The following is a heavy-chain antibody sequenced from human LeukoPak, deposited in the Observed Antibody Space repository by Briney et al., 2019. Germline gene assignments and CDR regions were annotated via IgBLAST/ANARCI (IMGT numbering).Heavy chain of an antibody. Sequence: PSETLSLTCTVSGGSISSYYRSWIRQPPGKGLEWIGYIYYSGSTNYNPSLKSRVTISVDTSKKQYSLKLKSVTAADTAVYYCARGEINTGWLQIGNPGGGDYWGQGTLVTVSS. CDR2: IYYSGST. V-gene: IGHV4-59*01. CDR3: ARGEINTGWLQIGNPGGGDY. J-gene: IGHJ4*02. D-gene: IGHD5-24*01. CDR1: GGSISSYY.